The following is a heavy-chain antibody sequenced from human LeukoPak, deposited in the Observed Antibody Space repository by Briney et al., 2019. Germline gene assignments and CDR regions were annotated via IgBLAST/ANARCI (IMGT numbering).Heavy chain of an antibody. D-gene: IGHD3-10*01. J-gene: IGHJ6*04. V-gene: IGHV1-18*04. CDR3: ARRSMVRGLGYYGMDV. CDR2: ISAYNGNT. Sequence: GASVKVSCKASGYTFTSYGISWVRQAPGQGLEWMGWISAYNGNTIYAQKLQGRVTMTTDTSTSTAYMELRSLRSDDTAVYYCARRSMVRGLGYYGMDVWGKGTTVTVSS. CDR1: GYTFTSYG.